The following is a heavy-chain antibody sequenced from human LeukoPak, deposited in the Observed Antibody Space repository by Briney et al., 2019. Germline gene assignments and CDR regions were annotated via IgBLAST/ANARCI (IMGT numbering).Heavy chain of an antibody. D-gene: IGHD6-19*01. CDR2: IYYSGST. CDR3: ARVRTGSSGWYYYYYGMDV. Sequence: PSETLSLTCTVSGGSISSYYWSWIRQPPGKGLEWIGYIYYSGSTNYNPSLKSRVTISVDTSKNQFSLKLSSVTAADTAVYYCARVRTGSSGWYYYYYGMDVWGQGTTVTVSS. V-gene: IGHV4-59*01. J-gene: IGHJ6*02. CDR1: GGSISSYY.